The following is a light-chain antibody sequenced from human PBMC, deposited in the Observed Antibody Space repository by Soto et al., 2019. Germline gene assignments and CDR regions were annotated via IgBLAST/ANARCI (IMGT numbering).Light chain of an antibody. V-gene: IGKV3-20*01. CDR2: GAS. J-gene: IGKJ3*01. CDR1: QSISSSY. Sequence: EIVLTQSPGTLSLSPGERATLSCRASQSISSSYLAWYQQKPGQAPRLLVYGASSRATGIPDRFSGSGSGTDFTLTISRLEPDEFAVYYCQQYGSSRFTFGPGTKVAIK. CDR3: QQYGSSRFT.